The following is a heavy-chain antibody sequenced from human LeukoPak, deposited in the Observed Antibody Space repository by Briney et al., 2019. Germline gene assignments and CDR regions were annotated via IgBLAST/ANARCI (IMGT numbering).Heavy chain of an antibody. D-gene: IGHD7-27*01. CDR3: ARTNWGALDY. CDR1: GYSFTNDW. J-gene: IGHJ4*02. CDR2: IYPGDSDA. V-gene: IGHV5-51*01. Sequence: GESLKISCKGFGYSFTNDWIGWVRQMPGKGLEWMGIIYPGDSDAKYSPSFQGQVTMSVDKSITPAYLQWSSLKASDTAMYYCARTNWGALDYWGQGTLVTVSS.